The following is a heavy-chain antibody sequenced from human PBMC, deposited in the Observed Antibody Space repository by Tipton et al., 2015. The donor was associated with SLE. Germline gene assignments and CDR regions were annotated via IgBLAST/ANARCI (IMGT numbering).Heavy chain of an antibody. CDR2: IYYSGST. D-gene: IGHD7-27*01. J-gene: IGHJ5*02. CDR1: GGSISSSSYY. Sequence: TLSLTCTVSGGSISSSSYYWGWIRHPPGKGLEWIGSIYYSGSTYYNPSLKSRVTISVDTSKNQFSLKLSSVTAADTAVYYCAASRAKTLGNWFDPWGQGTLVTVSS. CDR3: AASRAKTLGNWFDP. V-gene: IGHV4-39*01.